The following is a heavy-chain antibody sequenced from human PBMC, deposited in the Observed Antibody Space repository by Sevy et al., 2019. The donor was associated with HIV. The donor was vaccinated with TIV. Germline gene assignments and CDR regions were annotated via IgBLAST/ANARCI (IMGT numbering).Heavy chain of an antibody. J-gene: IGHJ4*02. D-gene: IGHD3-10*02. Sequence: GGSLRLSCAGSGFTFNSHTMNWVRQAPGKGPEWLAVISSDGINHNYAASVKGRFTIYRDNSKSLLFLQMNSLTPNDTAVYFCTKESLRGTYIRGDFDHWGQGTLVTVSS. V-gene: IGHV3-30*07. CDR2: ISSDGINH. CDR3: TKESLRGTYIRGDFDH. CDR1: GFTFNSHT.